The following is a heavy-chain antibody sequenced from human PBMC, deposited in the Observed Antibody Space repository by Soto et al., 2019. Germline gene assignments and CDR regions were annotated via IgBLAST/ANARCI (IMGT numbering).Heavy chain of an antibody. V-gene: IGHV3-23*01. CDR3: AKAYSSGWYRILGYFDY. Sequence: PGGSLRLSCAASGFTFSSYAMSWVRQAPGKGLEWVSAISGSGGSTYYADSVKGRFTISRDNSKNTLYLQMNSLRAEDTAVYYCAKAYSSGWYRILGYFDYWGQGTLVTVSS. J-gene: IGHJ4*02. D-gene: IGHD6-19*01. CDR1: GFTFSSYA. CDR2: ISGSGGST.